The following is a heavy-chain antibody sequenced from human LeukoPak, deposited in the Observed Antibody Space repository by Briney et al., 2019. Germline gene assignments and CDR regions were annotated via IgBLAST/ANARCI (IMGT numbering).Heavy chain of an antibody. CDR3: ARASTGTTSLFDY. D-gene: IGHD1-1*01. CDR1: GGSFSGYY. J-gene: IGHJ4*02. V-gene: IGHV4-59*08. Sequence: SETLPLTCAVYGGSFSGYYWSWIRQPPGKGLEWIGYIYYSGSTNYNPSLKSRVTISVDTSKNQFSLKLSSVTAADTAVYYCARASTGTTSLFDYWGQGTLVTVSS. CDR2: IYYSGST.